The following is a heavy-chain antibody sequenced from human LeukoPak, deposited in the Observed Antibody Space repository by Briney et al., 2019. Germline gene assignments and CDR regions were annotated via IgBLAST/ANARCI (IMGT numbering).Heavy chain of an antibody. CDR3: ASISEGGSGSYPFDY. CDR2: MNPNSGNT. V-gene: IGHV1-8*01. Sequence: GASVKVSCKASGYTFTSYDINWVRQATGQGLEWMGWMNPNSGNTGYAQKFQGRVTMTRNTSISTAYMELRSLRSDDTAVYYCASISEGGSGSYPFDYWGQGTLVTVSS. D-gene: IGHD3-10*01. J-gene: IGHJ4*02. CDR1: GYTFTSYD.